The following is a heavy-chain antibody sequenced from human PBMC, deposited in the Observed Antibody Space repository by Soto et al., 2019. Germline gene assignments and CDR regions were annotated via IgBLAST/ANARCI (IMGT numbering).Heavy chain of an antibody. Sequence: PGVSLRLSCAASGFTFSSYGMHWVRQAPGKGLEWVAVISYDGSNKYYADSVKGRFTISRDNSKNTLYLQMNSLRAEDTAVYYCAKDSTPPPYFDYWGQGTLVTVSS. V-gene: IGHV3-30*18. CDR3: AKDSTPPPYFDY. CDR1: GFTFSSYG. CDR2: ISYDGSNK. J-gene: IGHJ4*02. D-gene: IGHD1-1*01.